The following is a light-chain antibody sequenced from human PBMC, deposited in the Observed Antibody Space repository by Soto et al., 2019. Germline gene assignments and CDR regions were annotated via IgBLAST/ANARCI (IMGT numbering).Light chain of an antibody. CDR3: CSYAGSYTFV. J-gene: IGLJ1*01. CDR2: DFS. V-gene: IGLV2-11*01. CDR1: ASDVGGYSY. Sequence: QGPLTQARYVSGSPGQSVTISCTGTASDVGGYSYVSWYQQHPGKVPKLIIYDFSNWPSGVPDRFSGSKSGNTASLTISGLQAEDEGDYYRCSYAGSYTFVFGTGTKVTVL.